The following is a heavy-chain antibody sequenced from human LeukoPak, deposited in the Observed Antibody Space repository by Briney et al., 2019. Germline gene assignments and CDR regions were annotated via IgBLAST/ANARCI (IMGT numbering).Heavy chain of an antibody. CDR3: ARDHTVRDSSGYYRPQYAFDI. CDR1: GYSISSGYY. V-gene: IGHV4-38-2*02. D-gene: IGHD3-22*01. CDR2: IYHSGST. J-gene: IGHJ3*02. Sequence: SETLSLTCTVSGYSISSGYYWGWIRQPPGEGLGWIGSIYHSGSTYYNPSLKSRVTISVDTSKNQFSLKLSSVTAADTAVYYCARDHTVRDSSGYYRPQYAFDIWGQGTMVTVSS.